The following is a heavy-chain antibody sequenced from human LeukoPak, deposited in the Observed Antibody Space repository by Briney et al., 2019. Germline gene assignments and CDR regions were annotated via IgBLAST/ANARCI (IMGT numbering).Heavy chain of an antibody. CDR3: ARVAAGVLRFLEWFDRTSRARRFDP. Sequence: SETLSLTCTVSGYSISSGYYWGWIRQPPGKGLEWIGSIYHSGSTYYNPSLKSRVTISVDTSKNQFSLKLSSVTAADTAVYYCARVAAGVLRFLEWFDRTSRARRFDPWGQGTLVTVSS. D-gene: IGHD3-3*01. CDR2: IYHSGST. V-gene: IGHV4-38-2*02. J-gene: IGHJ5*02. CDR1: GYSISSGYY.